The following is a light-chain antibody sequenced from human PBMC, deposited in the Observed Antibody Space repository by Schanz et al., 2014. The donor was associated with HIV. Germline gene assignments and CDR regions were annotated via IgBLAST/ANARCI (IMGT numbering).Light chain of an antibody. CDR3: QQYDRSSWT. Sequence: DIQMTQSPSAMSASVGDRVTITCRARQGIGNSLAWYQQKPGKAPKLLIYKASSLESGVPSRFSGSGSGTEFTLTISSLQPDDFATYYCQQYDRSSWTFGLGTKVETK. CDR2: KAS. CDR1: QGIGNS. V-gene: IGKV1-5*03. J-gene: IGKJ1*01.